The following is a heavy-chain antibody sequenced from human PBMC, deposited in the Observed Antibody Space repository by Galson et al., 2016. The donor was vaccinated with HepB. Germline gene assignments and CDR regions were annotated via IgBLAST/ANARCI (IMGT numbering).Heavy chain of an antibody. J-gene: IGHJ4*02. CDR2: ISSSSGIV. CDR3: ATSPSGVAGAD. V-gene: IGHV3-48*02. CDR1: GIAFSTYA. D-gene: IGHD1-26*01. Sequence: SLRLSCAASGIAFSTYAMNWVRQAPGKGLEWVSYISSSSGIVYYGDSVKGRFTISRDNAKNSLYLNMNSLRDEDTAIYYCATSPSGVAGADWGQGTPVIVSS.